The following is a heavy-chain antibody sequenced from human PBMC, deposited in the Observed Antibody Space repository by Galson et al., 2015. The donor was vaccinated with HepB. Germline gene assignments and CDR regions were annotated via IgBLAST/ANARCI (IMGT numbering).Heavy chain of an antibody. CDR1: GFTFSNYW. CDR3: ARGLSGGRFDY. V-gene: IGHV3-74*01. J-gene: IGHJ4*02. D-gene: IGHD2-15*01. CDR2: IDSDGSRT. Sequence: SLRLSCAASGFTFSNYWMHWVRQAPGKGLVWVSRIDSDGSRTNYADSVKGRFTISRDNAKNTLYLRMNSLRAEDTAVYYCARGLSGGRFDYWGQGTLVTVSS.